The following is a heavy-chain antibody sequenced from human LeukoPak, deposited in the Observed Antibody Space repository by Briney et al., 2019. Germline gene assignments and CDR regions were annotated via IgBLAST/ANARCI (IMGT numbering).Heavy chain of an antibody. CDR3: ARLRYCTNGVCP. CDR2: INRSGST. D-gene: IGHD2-8*01. J-gene: IGHJ5*02. CDR1: GGSFSGYY. Sequence: PSETLSLTCAVYGGSFSGYYWSWIRQPPGKGLEWIGEINRSGSTNYNPSLKSRVTISVDTSKNQFSLKLSSVTAADTAVYYCARLRYCTNGVCPWGQGTLVTVSS. V-gene: IGHV4-34*01.